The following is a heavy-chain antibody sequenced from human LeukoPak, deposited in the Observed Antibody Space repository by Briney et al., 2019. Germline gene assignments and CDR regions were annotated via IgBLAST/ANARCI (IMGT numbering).Heavy chain of an antibody. J-gene: IGHJ2*01. CDR1: GGSISSYY. CDR3: ALGNGLYWYFDL. Sequence: SETLSLTCTVSGGSISSYYWSWIRQPPGKGLEWIGYIYYSGSTNYNPSLKSRVTISVDTSKNQFSLKLRSVTAADTAVYYCALGNGLYWYFDLWGRGTLVTVSS. CDR2: IYYSGST. V-gene: IGHV4-59*01.